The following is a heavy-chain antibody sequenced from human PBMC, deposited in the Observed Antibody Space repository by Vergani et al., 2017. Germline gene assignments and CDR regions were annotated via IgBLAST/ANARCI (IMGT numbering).Heavy chain of an antibody. Sequence: QITLKESGPTLVKPTQTLTLTCTFSGFSLNTRGVSVAWIRQPPGKALDWLTLIYCNYDQHYSPSLNNRVTITKDTSKNQVVLTMTNMDYVDTGTYYCFYRKNECGTTGCCYPFYYYYYMDVWGKGTTVTVSS. CDR3: FYRKNECGTTGCCYPFYYYYYMDV. J-gene: IGHJ6*03. D-gene: IGHD1-7*01. CDR1: GFSLNTRGVS. V-gene: IGHV2-5*04. CDR2: IYCNYDQ.